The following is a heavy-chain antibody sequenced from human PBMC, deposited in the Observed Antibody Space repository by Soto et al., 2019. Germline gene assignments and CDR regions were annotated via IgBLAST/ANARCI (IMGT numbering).Heavy chain of an antibody. CDR3: ARRRGESYYGLDY. J-gene: IGHJ4*02. Sequence: QVQLLQSGAEVKKPGASVKISCKASGYNFNNYEINWVRQAPAQGLEWMGWMKGYSGNPLYAQNFQGRLTLTRDTATNPAYLELTSLAYEDTAIYLCARRRGESYYGLDYWGQGTLVTVSS. CDR1: GYNFNNYE. V-gene: IGHV1-8*01. D-gene: IGHD1-26*01. CDR2: MKGYSGNP.